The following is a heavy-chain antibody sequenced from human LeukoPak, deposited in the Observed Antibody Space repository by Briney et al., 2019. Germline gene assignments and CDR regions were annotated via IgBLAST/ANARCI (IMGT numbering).Heavy chain of an antibody. Sequence: GGSLRLSCAASGFTFSSYSMNWVRQAPGKGLVWVSYISDSGSTIYYADSVKGRFTISRDNAKNSLYLQMNSLRAEDTAVYYCANLGGYFDYWGQGTLVTVSS. CDR1: GFTFSSYS. D-gene: IGHD2-15*01. V-gene: IGHV3-48*01. CDR3: ANLGGYFDY. CDR2: ISDSGSTI. J-gene: IGHJ4*02.